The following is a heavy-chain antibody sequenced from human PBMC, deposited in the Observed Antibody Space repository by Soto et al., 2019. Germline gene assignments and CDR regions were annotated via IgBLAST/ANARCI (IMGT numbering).Heavy chain of an antibody. Sequence: QVQLQQWGAGLLKPSETLSLTCAVYGGSFSGYYWSWIRQPPGKGLEWIGEINHSGSTNYSPSRKSRVTMSVDTSKNQFSLKLSSVTAADTAVYYCASGGSPGDYWGQGTLVTVSS. CDR3: ASGGSPGDY. J-gene: IGHJ4*02. CDR2: INHSGST. V-gene: IGHV4-34*01. CDR1: GGSFSGYY. D-gene: IGHD1-26*01.